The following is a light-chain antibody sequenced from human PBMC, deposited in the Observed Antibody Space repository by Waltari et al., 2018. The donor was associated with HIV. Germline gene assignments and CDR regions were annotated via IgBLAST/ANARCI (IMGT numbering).Light chain of an antibody. J-gene: IGLJ2*01. CDR1: SSNIGSNP. CDR3: AAWDDSLNGHVL. Sequence: QSVLTQPPSASGTTGQRVTFSCSGRSSNIGSNPVDWYQKLPGTAPRLLIYNNNQRPSGVPDRFSGSKSGTSASLAISGLQSEDEADYYCAAWDDSLNGHVLFGGGTKLTVL. V-gene: IGLV1-44*01. CDR2: NNN.